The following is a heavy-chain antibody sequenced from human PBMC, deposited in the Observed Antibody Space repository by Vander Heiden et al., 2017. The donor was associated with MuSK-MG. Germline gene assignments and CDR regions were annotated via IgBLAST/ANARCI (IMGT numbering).Heavy chain of an antibody. Sequence: ELLLVESGGGLVQPGGPLRLSCGTSGSSFTPYWLPWVRQAPGKGLEWVANINQDGNEKFYVDSVKGRFTISRDNAKNSLFLHMNSLTAEDTAVYYCATERGAARWGQGTLVIVSS. D-gene: IGHD2-15*01. J-gene: IGHJ4*02. V-gene: IGHV3-7*01. CDR3: ATERGAAR. CDR2: INQDGNEK. CDR1: GSSFTPYW.